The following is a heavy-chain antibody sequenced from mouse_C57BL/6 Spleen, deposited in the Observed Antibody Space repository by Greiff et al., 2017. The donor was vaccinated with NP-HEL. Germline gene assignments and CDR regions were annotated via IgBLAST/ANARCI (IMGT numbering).Heavy chain of an antibody. D-gene: IGHD4-1*01. CDR3: ARDGTGFWFAY. CDR2: IYPGDGDT. Sequence: VQLQQSGPELVKPGASVKISCKASGYAFSSSWMNWVKQRPGKGLEWIGRIYPGDGDTNYNGKFKGKATLTADKSSSTAYMQLSSLTSEDSAVYFCARDGTGFWFAYWGQGTLVTVSA. J-gene: IGHJ3*01. CDR1: GYAFSSSW. V-gene: IGHV1-82*01.